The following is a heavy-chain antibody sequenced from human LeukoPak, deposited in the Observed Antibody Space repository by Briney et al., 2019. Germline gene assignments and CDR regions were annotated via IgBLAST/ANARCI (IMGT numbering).Heavy chain of an antibody. CDR3: ARGRSWYGDSYFDY. CDR2: INHSGST. J-gene: IGHJ4*02. D-gene: IGHD4-17*01. V-gene: IGHV4-34*01. Sequence: SETLSLTCAVYGGSFSGYYWSWIRQPPGKGLEWIGEINHSGSTHYNPSLKSRVTISVDTSKNQFSLKLSSVTAADTAVYYCARGRSWYGDSYFDYWGQGTLVTVSS. CDR1: GGSFSGYY.